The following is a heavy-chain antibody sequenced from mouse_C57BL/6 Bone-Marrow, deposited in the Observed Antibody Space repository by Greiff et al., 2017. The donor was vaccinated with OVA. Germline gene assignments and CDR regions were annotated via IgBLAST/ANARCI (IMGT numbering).Heavy chain of an antibody. Sequence: VQLVESGAELARPGASVKMSCKASGYTFTSYTMHWVKQRPGQGLEWIGYINPSSGYTKYNQKFKDKVTLTADKSSSTAYMQLSSLTSEDSAVYYCARRWLLYFDYWGQGTTLTVSS. CDR1: GYTFTSYT. V-gene: IGHV1-4*01. CDR3: ARRWLLYFDY. J-gene: IGHJ2*01. D-gene: IGHD2-3*01. CDR2: INPSSGYT.